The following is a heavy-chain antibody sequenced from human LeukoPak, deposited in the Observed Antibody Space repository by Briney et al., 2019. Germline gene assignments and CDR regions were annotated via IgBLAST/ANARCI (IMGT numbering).Heavy chain of an antibody. CDR3: ARHCCSGPAKRVFDI. D-gene: IGHD2-15*01. J-gene: IGHJ3*02. V-gene: IGHV4-39*01. CDR1: GGSIISSDYH. CDR2: ISYSGNT. Sequence: KSSETLFLTCTVSGGSIISSDYHWGWVRQPPGKGLEWIGTISYSGNTDYNPSLRSRVTISVDTSNNQFSLRLGSVTAADTAVYHCARHCCSGPAKRVFDIWGQGTMVTVSS.